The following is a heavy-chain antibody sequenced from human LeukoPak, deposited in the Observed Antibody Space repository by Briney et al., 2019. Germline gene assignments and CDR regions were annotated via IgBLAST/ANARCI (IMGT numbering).Heavy chain of an antibody. J-gene: IGHJ5*02. CDR3: AGGWWFDP. Sequence: SQTLSLTCAISWDSVSSDSVAWNWIRQSPSRGLEWLGRTYYRSKWYTDYAESVKSRITINPDTLKNQVSLQLRSVTPEDTAVYYCAGGWWFDPWGQGTLVTVSS. V-gene: IGHV6-1*01. CDR1: WDSVSSDSVA. CDR2: TYYRSKWYT.